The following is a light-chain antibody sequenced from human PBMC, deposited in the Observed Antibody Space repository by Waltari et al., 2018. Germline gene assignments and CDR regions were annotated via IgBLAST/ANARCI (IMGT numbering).Light chain of an antibody. CDR3: QQYHSVPRT. CDR2: WAS. J-gene: IGKJ1*01. CDR1: QSVLYSPNNKNY. Sequence: DIVLTQSPDSLAVSLGERATINCKSSQSVLYSPNNKNYLGWFQQKTGQPPKLFIYWASMRESGVPDRFSGSGSGTDFTLTISSLQAEDVAVYYCQQYHSVPRTFGQGTKVEI. V-gene: IGKV4-1*01.